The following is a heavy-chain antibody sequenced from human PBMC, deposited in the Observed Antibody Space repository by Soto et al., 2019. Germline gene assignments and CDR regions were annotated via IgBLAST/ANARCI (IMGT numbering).Heavy chain of an antibody. CDR3: ATQDCGADCYPVYYYGMDV. D-gene: IGHD2-21*02. CDR2: IYYSGST. J-gene: IGHJ6*02. CDR1: GGSISSSSYY. V-gene: IGHV4-39*01. Sequence: QLQLQESGPGLVKPSETLSLTCTVSGGSISSSSYYWGWIRQPPGKGLEWIGSIYYSGSTYYNPSLKSPPTLSVDPSNNQSPLKLSSVTAANTAVYSCATQDCGADCYPVYYYGMDVWGHRTAVTVSS.